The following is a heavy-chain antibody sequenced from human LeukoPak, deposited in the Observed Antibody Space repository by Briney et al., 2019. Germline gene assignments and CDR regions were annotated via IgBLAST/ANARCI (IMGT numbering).Heavy chain of an antibody. J-gene: IGHJ6*02. CDR2: ISGSGGST. CDR1: GFTFSSYA. V-gene: IGHV3-23*01. CDR3: AREYYYDSSGYFRVYYYYGMDV. D-gene: IGHD3-22*01. Sequence: PGGSLRLSCAASGFTFSSYAMSWVRQAPGKGLEWVSAISGSGGSTYYADSVKGRFTISRDNSKNTPYLQMNSLRAEDTAVYYCAREYYYDSSGYFRVYYYYGMDVWGQGTTVTVSS.